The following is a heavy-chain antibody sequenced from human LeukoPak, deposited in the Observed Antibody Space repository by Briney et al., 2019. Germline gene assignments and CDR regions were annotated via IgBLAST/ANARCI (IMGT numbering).Heavy chain of an antibody. V-gene: IGHV4-59*01. D-gene: IGHD3-22*01. Sequence: SETLSLTCTVSGGSISSYYWSWIRQPPGKGLEWIGYIYYSGSTNYNPSLQSRVTISVDTSKNQFSLKLSSVTAADTAVYYCAISYDSSGYYYYFDYWGQGTLVTVSS. CDR3: AISYDSSGYYYYFDY. CDR1: GGSISSYY. CDR2: IYYSGST. J-gene: IGHJ4*02.